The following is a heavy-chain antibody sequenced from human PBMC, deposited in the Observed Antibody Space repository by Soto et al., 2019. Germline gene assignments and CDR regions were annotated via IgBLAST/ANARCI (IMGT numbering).Heavy chain of an antibody. J-gene: IGHJ4*02. D-gene: IGHD1-1*01. CDR2: IVVGSGDT. V-gene: IGHV1-58*01. CDR1: GFTFTDSA. CDR3: ASLVMGTITTVDY. Sequence: QMEPLQSGPEVKKPGTSVKVSCKASGFTFTDSAVQWVRQARGQRLEWIGWIVVGSGDTSYAQKFQERVTITRDMSTSTAYMELSSLRFEDTAVYYCASLVMGTITTVDYWGQGTLVTVSS.